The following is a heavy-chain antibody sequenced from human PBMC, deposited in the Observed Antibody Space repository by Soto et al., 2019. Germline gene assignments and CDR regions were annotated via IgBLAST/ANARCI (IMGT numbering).Heavy chain of an antibody. Sequence: ASVKVSFKASGYTFTSYAMHWVRQAPGQRLEWMGWINAGNGNTKYSQKFQGRVTITRDTSASTAYMELSSLRSEDTAVYYCARDVAAATWWFDPWGQGTLVTVSS. CDR3: ARDVAAATWWFDP. J-gene: IGHJ5*02. D-gene: IGHD6-13*01. CDR1: GYTFTSYA. V-gene: IGHV1-3*01. CDR2: INAGNGNT.